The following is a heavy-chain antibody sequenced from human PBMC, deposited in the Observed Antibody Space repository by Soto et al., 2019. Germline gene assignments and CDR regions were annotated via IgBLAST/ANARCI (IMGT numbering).Heavy chain of an antibody. CDR1: GGTFSSYT. Sequence: QVQLVQSGAEVKKPGSSVKVSCKASGGTFSSYTISWVRQAPGQGLEWMGRIIPILGIANYAQKFQGRVTIHAVKSTGAGYMELGSLRSEDTAVYYCARGVAARPGYYYYMDVWGKGTTVTVSS. V-gene: IGHV1-69*02. J-gene: IGHJ6*03. CDR2: IIPILGIA. D-gene: IGHD6-6*01. CDR3: ARGVAARPGYYYYMDV.